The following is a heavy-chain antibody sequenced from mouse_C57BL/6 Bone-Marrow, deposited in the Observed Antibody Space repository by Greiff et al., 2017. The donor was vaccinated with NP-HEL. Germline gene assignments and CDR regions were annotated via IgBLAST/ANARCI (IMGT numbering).Heavy chain of an antibody. CDR1: GYTFTSYW. Sequence: QVQLQQPGAELVKPGASVKLSCKASGYTFTSYWMHWVKQRPGQGLEWIGMIHPNSGSTNYNEKFKSKATLTVDKSSSTAYMQLSSLTSEHSAVYYCASGNYTPFAYWGQGTLVTVSA. D-gene: IGHD2-12*01. CDR2: IHPNSGST. V-gene: IGHV1-64*01. J-gene: IGHJ3*01. CDR3: ASGNYTPFAY.